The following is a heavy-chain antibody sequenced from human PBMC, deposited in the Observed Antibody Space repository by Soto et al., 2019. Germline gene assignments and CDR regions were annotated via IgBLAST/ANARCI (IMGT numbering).Heavy chain of an antibody. CDR1: GYSFTSLD. D-gene: IGHD1-26*01. Sequence: QVQLVQSGAEVREPGASVKVSCKASGYSFTSLDINWVRQTAGQGLEWMGWMEPSTGRTGYAQKFQGRVTMTRDTSINTAYMELTTLTSDDTAFYYCARGVSAGVDYWGQGTLGTVSS. V-gene: IGHV1-8*01. J-gene: IGHJ4*02. CDR2: MEPSTGRT. CDR3: ARGVSAGVDY.